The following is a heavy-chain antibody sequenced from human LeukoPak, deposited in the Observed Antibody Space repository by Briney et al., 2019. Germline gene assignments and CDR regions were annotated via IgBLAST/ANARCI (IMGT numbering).Heavy chain of an antibody. CDR2: ISAYNGNT. CDR1: GYTFTSYG. Sequence: ASVKVSCKASGYTFTSYGISWVRQAPGQGPEWKGWISAYNGNTNYAQKLQGRVTMTTDTSTSTAYMELRSLRSDDTAVYYCARGPRVIAVAGSWGGDYWGQGTLVTVSS. J-gene: IGHJ4*02. CDR3: ARGPRVIAVAGSWGGDY. D-gene: IGHD6-19*01. V-gene: IGHV1-18*01.